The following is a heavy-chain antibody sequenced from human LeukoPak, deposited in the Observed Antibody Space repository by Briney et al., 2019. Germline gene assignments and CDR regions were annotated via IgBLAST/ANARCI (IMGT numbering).Heavy chain of an antibody. CDR1: GGSISSSSYY. Sequence: PSETLSLTCTVSGGSISSSSYYWGWIRQPPGKGLEWIGSIYYSGSTYYNPSLKSRVTISVDTSKNQFSLKLSSVTAADTAVYYCARHDFWSGYCPTFDYWGQGTLVTVSS. J-gene: IGHJ4*02. CDR3: ARHDFWSGYCPTFDY. CDR2: IYYSGST. D-gene: IGHD3-3*01. V-gene: IGHV4-39*01.